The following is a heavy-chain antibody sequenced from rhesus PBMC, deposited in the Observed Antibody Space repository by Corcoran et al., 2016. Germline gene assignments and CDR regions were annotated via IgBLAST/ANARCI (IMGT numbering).Heavy chain of an antibody. Sequence: QVQLQESGPGLVKPSETLSLTCAVSGGSISNDYYWSWIRQPPGKGLEWIGYIYGRGGGTNYNPSLKNRVTISIDTSKNQFSLKLSSVTAADTAVYYCARDRWYSWNNNYGLDSWGQGVVVTVSS. V-gene: IGHV4-106*01. CDR1: GGSISNDYY. CDR3: ARDRWYSWNNNYGLDS. J-gene: IGHJ6*01. D-gene: IGHD1-20*01. CDR2: IYGRGGGT.